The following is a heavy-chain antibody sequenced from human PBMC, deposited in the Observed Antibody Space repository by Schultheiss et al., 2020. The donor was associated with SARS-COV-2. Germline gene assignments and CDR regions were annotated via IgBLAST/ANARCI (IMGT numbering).Heavy chain of an antibody. Sequence: SETLSLTCTVSGGSVSSGSYYWSWIRQPPGKGLEWIGYIYYSGSTNYNPSLKSRVTISVDTSKNQFSLKLSSVTAADTAVYYCARDQDYGRVAFDIWGQGTMVTVSS. CDR2: IYYSGST. CDR3: ARDQDYGRVAFDI. CDR1: GGSVSSGSYY. J-gene: IGHJ3*02. D-gene: IGHD4/OR15-4a*01. V-gene: IGHV4-61*01.